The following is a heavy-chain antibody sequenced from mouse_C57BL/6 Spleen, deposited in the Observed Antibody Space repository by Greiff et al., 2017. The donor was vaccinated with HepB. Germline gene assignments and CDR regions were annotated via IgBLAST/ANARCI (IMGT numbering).Heavy chain of an antibody. CDR2: IDPSDSYT. CDR1: GYTFTSYW. J-gene: IGHJ3*01. D-gene: IGHD3-3*01. V-gene: IGHV1-69*01. Sequence: QVQLQQPGAELVMPGASVKLSCKASGYTFTSYWMHWVKQRPGQGLEWIGEIDPSDSYTNYNQKFKGKSTLTVDKSSSTAYMQLSSLTSEDSAVYYCARMGAGTLFAYWGQGTLVTVSA. CDR3: ARMGAGTLFAY.